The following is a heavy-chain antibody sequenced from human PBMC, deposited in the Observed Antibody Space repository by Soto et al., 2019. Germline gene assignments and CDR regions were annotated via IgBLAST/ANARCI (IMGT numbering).Heavy chain of an antibody. CDR1: GFTFSSYS. CDR2: ISSSSSYI. V-gene: IGHV3-21*01. Sequence: GGSLRLSCAASGFTFSSYSMIWVRQAPGKGLEWVSSISSSSSYIYYADSVKGRFTISRDNAKNSLYLQMNSLRAEDTAVYYCARVSANNFDYWGQGTLVTVSS. CDR3: ARVSANNFDY. J-gene: IGHJ4*02.